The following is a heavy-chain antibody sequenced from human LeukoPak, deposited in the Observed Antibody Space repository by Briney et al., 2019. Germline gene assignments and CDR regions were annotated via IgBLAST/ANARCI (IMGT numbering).Heavy chain of an antibody. CDR3: ASPSIRYSSGWWAY. Sequence: GGSLRLSCAASGFTFSSYAMSWVRQAPGKGLEWVSAISGSGGSTYYADSVKGRFTISRDNSKNTLYLLMNSLRAEDTAVYYCASPSIRYSSGWWAYWGQGTLVTVSS. J-gene: IGHJ4*02. CDR2: ISGSGGST. D-gene: IGHD6-19*01. CDR1: GFTFSSYA. V-gene: IGHV3-23*01.